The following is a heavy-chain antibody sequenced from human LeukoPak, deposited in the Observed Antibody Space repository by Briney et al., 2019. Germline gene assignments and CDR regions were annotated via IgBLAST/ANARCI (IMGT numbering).Heavy chain of an antibody. J-gene: IGHJ6*02. V-gene: IGHV3-7*03. CDR2: INQDGSEK. CDR1: GFTFSNHW. Sequence: GGSLRLSCAASGFTFSNHWMSWVRQAPGKGLEWVANINQDGSEKYYVDSVKGRFTVSRDNAKNSLDLQMNTLRAEDTAVYYCAKDAPLTYYYYGMDVWGQGTTVTVSS. CDR3: AKDAPLTYYYYGMDV.